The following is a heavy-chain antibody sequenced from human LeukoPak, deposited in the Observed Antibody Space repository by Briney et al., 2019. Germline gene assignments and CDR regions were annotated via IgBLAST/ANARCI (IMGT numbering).Heavy chain of an antibody. D-gene: IGHD2/OR15-2a*01. Sequence: PSETLSLTCAVYGGSFSGYYWSWIRQPPGKGLEWIGEINHSGSTYYNPSHKSRVTISVDTSKNQFSLKLISVTAADTAVYYCARNFQYFDLPDYWGQGTLVTVSS. J-gene: IGHJ4*02. CDR3: ARNFQYFDLPDY. CDR2: INHSGST. V-gene: IGHV4-34*01. CDR1: GGSFSGYY.